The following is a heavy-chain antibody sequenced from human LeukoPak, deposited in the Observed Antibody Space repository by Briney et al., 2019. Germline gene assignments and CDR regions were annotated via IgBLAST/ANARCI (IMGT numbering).Heavy chain of an antibody. CDR2: INPSGGST. CDR1: GYTFTSYY. Sequence: ASVKVSCKASGYTFTSYYMHWVRQALGQGLEWMGIINPSGGSTSYAQKFQGRVTMTRDMSTSTVYMELSSLRSEDTAVYYCARDGRVQIAAPYYFDYWGQGTLVTVSS. V-gene: IGHV1-46*01. CDR3: ARDGRVQIAAPYYFDY. J-gene: IGHJ4*02. D-gene: IGHD6-6*01.